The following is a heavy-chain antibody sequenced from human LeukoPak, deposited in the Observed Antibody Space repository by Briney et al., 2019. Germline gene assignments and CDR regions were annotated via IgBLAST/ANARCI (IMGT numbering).Heavy chain of an antibody. V-gene: IGHV3-49*04. CDR2: IRSKAYGGTT. CDR1: GFTFGDYA. D-gene: IGHD3-10*01. Sequence: GGSLRLSCTASGFTFGDYAMSWVRQAPGKGLEWVGFIRSKAYGGTTEYAASVKGRFTISRDDSKSIAYLQMNSLKTEDTAVYYCTRVKVRGVTPTFDYWGQGTLVTVSS. J-gene: IGHJ4*02. CDR3: TRVKVRGVTPTFDY.